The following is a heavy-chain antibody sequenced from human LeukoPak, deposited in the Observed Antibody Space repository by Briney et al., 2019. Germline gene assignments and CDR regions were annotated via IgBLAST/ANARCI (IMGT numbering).Heavy chain of an antibody. D-gene: IGHD5-18*01. CDR1: GGSISSSNW. Sequence: SGTLSLTCAVSGGSISSSNWWSWVRQPPGKGLEWIGEIYHSGSTNYNPSLKSRVTISVDKSKNQFSLKLSSVTAADTAIYYCAKGAGGFSYYNWFDPWGQGTLVTVSS. CDR2: IYHSGST. J-gene: IGHJ5*02. V-gene: IGHV4-4*02. CDR3: AKGAGGFSYYNWFDP.